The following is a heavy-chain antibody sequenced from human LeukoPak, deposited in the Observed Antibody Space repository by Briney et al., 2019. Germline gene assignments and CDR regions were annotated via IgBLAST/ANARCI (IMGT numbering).Heavy chain of an antibody. J-gene: IGHJ4*02. D-gene: IGHD6-13*01. CDR2: IYSGGST. CDR1: GFTVSSNY. V-gene: IGHV3-53*01. Sequence: GGSLRLSCAASGFTVSSNYMSWVRQAPGKGLEWVSGIYSGGSTYYADSVKGRFTISRDNSKNTLYLQMNSLRAEDTAVYYCARADFSSSWSLGYWGQGTLVTVSS. CDR3: ARADFSSSWSLGY.